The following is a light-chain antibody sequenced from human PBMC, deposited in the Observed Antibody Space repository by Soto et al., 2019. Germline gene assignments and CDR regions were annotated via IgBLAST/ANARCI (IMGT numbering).Light chain of an antibody. CDR3: HHYNNWCS. CDR1: QSVSSY. CDR2: DAS. V-gene: IGKV3-11*01. J-gene: IGKJ1*01. Sequence: EIVLTQSPATLSLSPGERATLSCWASQSVSSYLAWYQHKPGQAPRLLIYDASNRATGIPARFSGSGSGTDLTLTISRIEPEDFAVYYRHHYNNWCSFGQGTKVDIK.